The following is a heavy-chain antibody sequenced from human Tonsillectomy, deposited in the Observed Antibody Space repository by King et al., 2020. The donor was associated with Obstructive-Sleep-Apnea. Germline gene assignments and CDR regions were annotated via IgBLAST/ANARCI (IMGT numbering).Heavy chain of an antibody. D-gene: IGHD3-10*01. V-gene: IGHV3-23*04. CDR2: ISGSGGST. Sequence: VQLVESGGGLVQPGGSLRLSCAASGFTFSRYVMSWVRQAPGKGLEWVSGISGSGGSTYYADSVKGRFTISRDNSKNTLYLHMNSLRAEDTAVYYCAKGGGLSYYGSGSYSDYWGQGTLVTVSS. J-gene: IGHJ4*02. CDR3: AKGGGLSYYGSGSYSDY. CDR1: GFTFSRYV.